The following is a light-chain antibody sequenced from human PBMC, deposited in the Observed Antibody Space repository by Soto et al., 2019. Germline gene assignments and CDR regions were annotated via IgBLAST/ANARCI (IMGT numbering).Light chain of an antibody. CDR1: QSISSW. Sequence: DIQMTQCPSTLSASVGDRVTITCRASQSISSWLAWYQQKPGKAPKVLIYKASSLESGVPSSFSGSGSGTEFTLTISSLQPDDIATYYCQQYNSYPWTFGQGTKVEIK. J-gene: IGKJ1*01. CDR3: QQYNSYPWT. CDR2: KAS. V-gene: IGKV1-5*03.